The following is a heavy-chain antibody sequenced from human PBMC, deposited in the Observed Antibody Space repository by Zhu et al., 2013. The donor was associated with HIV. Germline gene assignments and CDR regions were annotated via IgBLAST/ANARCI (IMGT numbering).Heavy chain of an antibody. CDR2: IIPMFGIG. V-gene: IGHV1-69*01. J-gene: IGHJ4*02. CDR3: ARGATGYGGQTYYFDY. D-gene: IGHD5-12*01. CDR1: GYTFTGYY. Sequence: QVQLVQSGAEVKKPGASVKVSCKASGYTFTGYYMHWVRQAPGQGLEWMGWIIPMFGIGIYAQKFNGRVSITADESTSTAYMELSSLRSEDTAVYYCARGATGYGGQTYYFDYWGQGTLVTVSS.